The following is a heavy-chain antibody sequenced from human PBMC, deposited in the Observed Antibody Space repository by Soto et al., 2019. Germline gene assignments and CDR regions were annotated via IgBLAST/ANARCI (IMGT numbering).Heavy chain of an antibody. V-gene: IGHV3-74*02. J-gene: IGHJ5*02. Sequence: VHLVESGGGVVQPGGSLRLSCAASKFTFSSYWMHWVRQAPGKGLVWVSRIDPDGITTYYADSVKGRFTISRDNAKNTLYLQLNSLTAEDTAVYYCTSSGSYDIAWFDPWGQGTLVTVSS. D-gene: IGHD3-10*01. CDR2: IDPDGITT. CDR3: TSSGSYDIAWFDP. CDR1: KFTFSSYW.